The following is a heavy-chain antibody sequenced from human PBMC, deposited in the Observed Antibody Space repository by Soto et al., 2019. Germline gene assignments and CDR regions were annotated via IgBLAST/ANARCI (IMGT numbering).Heavy chain of an antibody. D-gene: IGHD3-22*01. CDR3: AREGGSYHPYGIDV. CDR1: VFSLSNPRMG. Sequence: QVTLEESGPVLVKPTETLTLTCTVSVFSLSNPRMGVSWIRQPPGKYLEWLVHIFSNDERSYSTSLQNRIAISKTTSNSQVVLTMANMDPADTATYYCAREGGSYHPYGIDVWGQGTTVTVSS. CDR2: IFSNDER. V-gene: IGHV2-26*01. J-gene: IGHJ6*02.